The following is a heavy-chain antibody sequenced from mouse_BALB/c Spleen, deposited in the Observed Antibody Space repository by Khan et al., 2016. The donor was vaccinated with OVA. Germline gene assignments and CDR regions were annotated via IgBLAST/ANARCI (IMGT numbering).Heavy chain of an antibody. CDR2: INTYTGEP. CDR3: AGVGYSGTMDY. D-gene: IGHD1-3*01. CDR1: GYTFTTYG. J-gene: IGHJ4*01. Sequence: QIQLVQSGPELKKPGVTVKISCKASGYTFTTYGMNWVKQAPGKGLKWMGWINTYTGEPTYVDDFKGRFAFSLETSASTAYLQINNLKTEDTATFGCAGVGYSGTMDYWGQGTSVTVSA. V-gene: IGHV9-3-1*01.